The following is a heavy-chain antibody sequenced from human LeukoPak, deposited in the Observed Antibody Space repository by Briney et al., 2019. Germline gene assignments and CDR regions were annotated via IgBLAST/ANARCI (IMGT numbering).Heavy chain of an antibody. D-gene: IGHD7-27*01. J-gene: IGHJ3*02. CDR2: ISSGSSIM. CDR1: GFTFGSYS. CDR3: ARTNWGAFDI. Sequence: GGSLRLSCVASGFTFGSYSMNWVRQAPGKGLEWVSYISSGSSIMYYADSVKGRFSISRDNAKNSLFLRMDSLRAEDTAVYYCARTNWGAFDIWGQGTMVTVSS. V-gene: IGHV3-48*01.